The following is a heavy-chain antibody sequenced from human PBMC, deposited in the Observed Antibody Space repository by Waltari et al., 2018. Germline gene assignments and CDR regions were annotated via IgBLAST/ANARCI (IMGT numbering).Heavy chain of an antibody. CDR3: ATGSTARGYYGMDV. CDR2: IKQDASEE. CDR1: GFTLGSYW. Sequence: EMQLVESGGGLVQPGGSLRLSCAPSGFTLGSYWMSWVRKAPGKGLEWVANIKQDASEEYYVDSVKGRFTSSKDNAKNSLSLQMNSLRAEDTAVYYCATGSTARGYYGMDVWGQGTTVTVSS. V-gene: IGHV3-7*01. J-gene: IGHJ6*02. D-gene: IGHD3-10*01.